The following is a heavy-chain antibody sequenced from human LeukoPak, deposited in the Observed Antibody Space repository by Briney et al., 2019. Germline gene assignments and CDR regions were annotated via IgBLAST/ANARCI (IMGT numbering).Heavy chain of an antibody. CDR2: IYTSGST. D-gene: IGHD3-10*01. CDR1: GRSISSYY. V-gene: IGHV4-4*07. Sequence: PSETLSLTCTVSGRSISSYYWSWIRQPAGKGLEWIGRIYTSGSTNYNPSLKSRVTMSVDTSKNQFSLKLTSVTAADTAVYYCARSYYYASGSHLDYWGQGTLVTVSS. CDR3: ARSYYYASGSHLDY. J-gene: IGHJ4*02.